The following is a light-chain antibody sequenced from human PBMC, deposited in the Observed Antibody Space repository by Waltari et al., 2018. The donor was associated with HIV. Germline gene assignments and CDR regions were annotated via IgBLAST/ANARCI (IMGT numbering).Light chain of an antibody. Sequence: DIQMTQSPSSLSASVGDRVTITCRASQSISNYLNWYQQKPGKAPNLLIYGSSNLQSGVPSRFTGSGSGTDFTLTISSLQSEDFAAYYCQQSYNNPVTFGQGTKVEIK. CDR3: QQSYNNPVT. CDR2: GSS. CDR1: QSISNY. V-gene: IGKV1-39*01. J-gene: IGKJ1*01.